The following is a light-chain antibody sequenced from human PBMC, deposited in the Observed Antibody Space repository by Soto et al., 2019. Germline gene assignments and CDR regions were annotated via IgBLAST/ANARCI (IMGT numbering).Light chain of an antibody. V-gene: IGKV1-33*01. Sequence: DIQMTQSPSSLSASVGDRVTITCQASQDISNYLNWYQQKPGKAPKLLIYDASNLETGVPSRFSGSGSGTDFTFTISSLPPEDIETYYCQQYDNLWTFGQGTKVEIK. CDR2: DAS. CDR3: QQYDNLWT. CDR1: QDISNY. J-gene: IGKJ1*01.